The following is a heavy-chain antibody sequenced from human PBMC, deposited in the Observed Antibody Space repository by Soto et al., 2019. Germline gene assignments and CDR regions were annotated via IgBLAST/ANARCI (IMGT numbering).Heavy chain of an antibody. V-gene: IGHV3-7*03. CDR1: GFSFIDYW. CDR3: ARDKFSGTYYIKGVTYLFDY. CDR2: LNQDGNEK. J-gene: IGHJ4*02. Sequence: VRLSCAASGFSFIDYWMSWVRQAPGKGLEWVANLNQDGNEKNYMDYVKGRFTISRDNAKNSVYLQLNSLRAEDTAVYYCARDKFSGTYYIKGVTYLFDYWGQGALVTVSS. D-gene: IGHD1-26*01.